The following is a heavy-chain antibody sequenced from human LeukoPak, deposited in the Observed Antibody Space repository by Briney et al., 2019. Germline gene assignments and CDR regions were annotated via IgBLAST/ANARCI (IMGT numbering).Heavy chain of an antibody. J-gene: IGHJ4*01. CDR2: IWLDGSNK. CDR3: AKDGAAEGNPLDY. D-gene: IGHD6-13*01. CDR1: GFTFSAYG. Sequence: PGRSLRLSCAASGFTFSAYGMHWVRQAPGKGLEWVAVIWLDGSNKYYAESVKGRFAISRDNSDSTLYLQMDSLTAEDTGVYYCAKDGAAEGNPLDYWGRGTLVTVSS. V-gene: IGHV3-33*06.